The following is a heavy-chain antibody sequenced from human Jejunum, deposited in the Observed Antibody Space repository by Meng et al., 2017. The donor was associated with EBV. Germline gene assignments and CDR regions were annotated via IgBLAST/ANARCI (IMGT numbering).Heavy chain of an antibody. V-gene: IGHV3-74*01. CDR3: VRGPPPDT. CDR2: INSDGSKT. J-gene: IGHJ5*02. CDR1: GFTFSSYW. Sequence: VVGSGGGLVKPVDSLRLSCAASGFTFSSYWMHWVRQAPGKGLVWVARINSDGSKTNDAYSVKGRFTISRDIAKNTLYLQLNSLRADDTAVYYCVRGPPPDTWGQGTLVTVSS.